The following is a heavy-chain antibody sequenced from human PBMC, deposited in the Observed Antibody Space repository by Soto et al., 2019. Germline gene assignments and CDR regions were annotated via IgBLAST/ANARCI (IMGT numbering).Heavy chain of an antibody. CDR3: AKGGSYSLFDI. J-gene: IGHJ3*02. CDR2: ISGSGGRT. D-gene: IGHD2-21*01. CDR1: GFPFSSYA. V-gene: IGHV3-23*01. Sequence: GGYLRLSCVASGFPFSSYAMSWVRQTPGKGLEWVSGISGSGGRTYYADSVKGRFTISRDNSNNTLSLQMHILRVEDTAVYFCAKGGSYSLFDIWGQGTMVTVSS.